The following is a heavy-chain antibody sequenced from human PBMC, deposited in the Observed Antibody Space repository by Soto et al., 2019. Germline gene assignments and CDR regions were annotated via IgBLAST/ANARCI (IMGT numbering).Heavy chain of an antibody. CDR2: MKPSTGDS. J-gene: IGHJ4*02. V-gene: IGHV1-8*01. Sequence: ASVKVSCKASGYTFITNDINWVRQASGQGLEWMGWMKPSTGDSGSDPDFQGRITMTRDTATSTAYMELSSLKFEDTAVYYCARGGPAAVFDFCGQGSLVTVSA. CDR1: GYTFITND. D-gene: IGHD6-13*01. CDR3: ARGGPAAVFDF.